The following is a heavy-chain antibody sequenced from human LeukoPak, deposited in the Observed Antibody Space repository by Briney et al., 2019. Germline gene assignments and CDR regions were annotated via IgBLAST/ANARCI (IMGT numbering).Heavy chain of an antibody. D-gene: IGHD6-13*01. CDR3: ARANSSWYPFDY. J-gene: IGHJ4*02. CDR2: ISSGSSTI. CDR1: GFTFSSYS. V-gene: IGHV3-48*04. Sequence: PGGSLRLSCAASGFTFSSYSMIWVSQAPGRGLEWVSYISSGSSTIYYADSVKGRFTISRDNAKNSLYLQMNSLRAEDTAVYYCARANSSWYPFDYWGQGTLVTVSS.